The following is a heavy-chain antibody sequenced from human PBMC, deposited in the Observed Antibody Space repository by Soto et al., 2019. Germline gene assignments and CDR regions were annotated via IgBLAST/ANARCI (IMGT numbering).Heavy chain of an antibody. CDR2: ISSSSSTI. D-gene: IGHD3-9*01. J-gene: IGHJ3*02. Sequence: GGSLRLSCAASGFTFSSYSMNWVRQAPGKGLEWVSYISSSSSTIYYADSVKGRFTISRDNAKNSLYLQMNSLRAEDTAVYYCARDAPVPYDILLALPDAFDIWGQGTMVTVSS. CDR1: GFTFSSYS. CDR3: ARDAPVPYDILLALPDAFDI. V-gene: IGHV3-48*01.